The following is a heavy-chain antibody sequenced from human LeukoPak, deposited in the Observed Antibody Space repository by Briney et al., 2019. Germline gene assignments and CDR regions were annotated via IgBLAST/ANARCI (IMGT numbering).Heavy chain of an antibody. CDR1: GGSISRYH. D-gene: IGHD6-19*01. Sequence: SETLSLTCTVSGGSISRYHWTWIRQPAGKGLEWIGRIYISGTTNYNPPLKSRVTMSVDTSKNQFSLNLSSVTAADTAVYYCASLAVAGNFRYFQHWGQGTLVTVSS. J-gene: IGHJ1*01. CDR2: IYISGTT. V-gene: IGHV4-4*07. CDR3: ASLAVAGNFRYFQH.